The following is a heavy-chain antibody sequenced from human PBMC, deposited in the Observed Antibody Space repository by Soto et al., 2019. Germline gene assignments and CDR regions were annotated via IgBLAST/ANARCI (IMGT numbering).Heavy chain of an antibody. CDR1: GFTFGDYA. CDR3: TRDISTHGPSRPLHWYFDL. V-gene: IGHV3-49*03. Sequence: GGSLRLSCTASGFTFGDYAMSWFRQAPGKGLEWVGFIRSKAYGGTTEYAASVKGRFTISRDDSKSIAYLQMNSLKTEDTAVYYCTRDISTHGPSRPLHWYFDLWGRGTLVTVSS. CDR2: IRSKAYGGTT. J-gene: IGHJ2*01. D-gene: IGHD3-9*01.